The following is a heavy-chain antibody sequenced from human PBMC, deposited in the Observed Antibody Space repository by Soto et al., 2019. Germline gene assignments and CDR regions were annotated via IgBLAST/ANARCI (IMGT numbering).Heavy chain of an antibody. CDR2: VNAENGNT. V-gene: IGHV1-3*01. CDR3: ARDIFGLLTLGVSDF. CDR1: GYTFTTYA. J-gene: IGHJ4*02. Sequence: ASVKVSCKASGYTFTTYAIHWVRQAPGQRLEWMGWVNAENGNTKYSQKFQGRVTITVDTSASTAYMEMSSLRSGDTAVYYCARDIFGLLTLGVSDFWGQGTLVTVSS. D-gene: IGHD3-10*02.